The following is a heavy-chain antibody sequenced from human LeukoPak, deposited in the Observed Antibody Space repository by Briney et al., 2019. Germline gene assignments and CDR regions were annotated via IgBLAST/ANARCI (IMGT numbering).Heavy chain of an antibody. V-gene: IGHV1-2*02. D-gene: IGHD1-26*01. CDR1: GYTFTGYY. CDR2: INPNSGGT. Sequence: ASVKVSCKASGYTFTGYYMHWVRLAPGQGLEWMGWINPNSGGTNYAQKFQGRVTMTRDTSISTAYMELSRLRSDDTAVYYCARSYRSGSYWFDPWGQGTLVTVSS. CDR3: ARSYRSGSYWFDP. J-gene: IGHJ5*02.